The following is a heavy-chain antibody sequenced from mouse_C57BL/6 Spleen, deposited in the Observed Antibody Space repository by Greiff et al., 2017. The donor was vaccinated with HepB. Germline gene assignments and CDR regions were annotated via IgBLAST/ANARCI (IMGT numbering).Heavy chain of an antibody. CDR1: GFNIKDDY. CDR3: TGYSAWFAY. V-gene: IGHV14-4*01. CDR2: IDPENGDT. D-gene: IGHD2-12*01. Sequence: VQLQQSGAELVRPGASVKLSCTASGFNIKDDYMHWVKQRPEQGLEWIEWIDPENGDTEYASKFQGKATITADTSSNTAYLQLSSLTSEDTAVYYCTGYSAWFAYWGQGTLVTVSA. J-gene: IGHJ3*01.